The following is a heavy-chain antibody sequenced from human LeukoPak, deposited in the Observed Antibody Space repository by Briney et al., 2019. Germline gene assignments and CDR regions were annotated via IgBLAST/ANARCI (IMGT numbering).Heavy chain of an antibody. D-gene: IGHD3-10*01. V-gene: IGHV3-11*04. J-gene: IGHJ3*02. Sequence: GGSLRLSCTASGFTFDDYYITWIRQAPGKGLDWGTYISSSGTATYYADSVKGRFTISRDNAKNSLYLQMDSLKAEDTAMYYCARPARSGIYYPDAFENWGQGTMVTVSS. CDR1: GFTFDDYY. CDR3: ARPARSGIYYPDAFEN. CDR2: ISSSGTAT.